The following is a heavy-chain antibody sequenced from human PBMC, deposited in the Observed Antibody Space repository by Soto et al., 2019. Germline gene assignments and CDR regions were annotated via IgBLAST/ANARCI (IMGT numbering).Heavy chain of an antibody. CDR3: ARPSSFFDSYYFAY. V-gene: IGHV3-23*01. Sequence: GGSLRLSCAASGFNFSSYAMSWVRQAPGKGLEWVSAISGSGGSTYYADSVKGRFTISRDNSKSTLYLQMNSLRAEDSAVYYCARPSSFFDSYYFAYWGQGTPVTVSS. CDR2: ISGSGGST. J-gene: IGHJ4*02. D-gene: IGHD3-9*01. CDR1: GFNFSSYA.